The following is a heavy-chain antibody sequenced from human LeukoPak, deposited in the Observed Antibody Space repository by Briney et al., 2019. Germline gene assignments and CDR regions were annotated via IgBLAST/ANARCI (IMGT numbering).Heavy chain of an antibody. CDR2: INPNTGGT. Sequence: ASVKVSCKASGYTFIGHYMHWVRQAPGQGLEWMGWINPNTGGTNYAQSFQGRVTMTRDTSISTAYMELSRLIFDDTAVYYCARDYSGSYTDWGQGTLVTVS. J-gene: IGHJ4*02. CDR1: GYTFIGHY. CDR3: ARDYSGSYTD. V-gene: IGHV1-2*02. D-gene: IGHD1-26*01.